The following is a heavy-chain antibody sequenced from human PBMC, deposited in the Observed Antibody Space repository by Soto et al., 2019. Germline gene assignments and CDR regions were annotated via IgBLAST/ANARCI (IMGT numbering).Heavy chain of an antibody. CDR3: VRYCSTTLCNGVATRTFDY. CDR2: ISSGGSTV. D-gene: IGHD2-2*01. CDR1: RFTFSTYE. V-gene: IGHV3-48*03. J-gene: IGHJ4*02. Sequence: GGSLRLSCVASRFTFSTYEMHWVRQAPGKGLEWVSYISSGGSTVYYADSVKGRFTISRDNTRNSLYLQMNSLRDEDTAPYYCVRYCSTTLCNGVATRTFDYWGQGTLATVSS.